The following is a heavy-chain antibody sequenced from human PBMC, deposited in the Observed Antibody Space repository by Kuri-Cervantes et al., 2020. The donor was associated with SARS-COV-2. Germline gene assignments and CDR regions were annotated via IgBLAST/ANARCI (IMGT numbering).Heavy chain of an antibody. D-gene: IGHD2-15*01. Sequence: SQTLSLTCAVYGGSFSGYYWSWIRQPPGKGLEWIGYIYYSGSTYYNPSLKSRVTISVDTSKNQFSLKLSSVTAADTAVYYCARDVWYEGYCSGGSCYSLDYWGQGTLVTVSS. V-gene: IGHV4-34*01. CDR1: GGSFSGYY. J-gene: IGHJ4*02. CDR3: ARDVWYEGYCSGGSCYSLDY. CDR2: IYYSGST.